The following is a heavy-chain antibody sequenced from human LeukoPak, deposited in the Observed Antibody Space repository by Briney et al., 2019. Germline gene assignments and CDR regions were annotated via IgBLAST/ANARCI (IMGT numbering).Heavy chain of an antibody. CDR2: MNPNSGNT. Sequence: ASVKVSCKASGYTFTSYDINWVRQATGQGLEWMGWMNPNSGNTGYAQKFQGRVTMTTDTSTSTAYMELRSLRSDDTAVYYCAKEFRTYYDFWNGYYIFDYWGQGTLVTVSS. CDR3: AKEFRTYYDFWNGYYIFDY. V-gene: IGHV1-8*01. D-gene: IGHD3-3*01. J-gene: IGHJ4*02. CDR1: GYTFTSYD.